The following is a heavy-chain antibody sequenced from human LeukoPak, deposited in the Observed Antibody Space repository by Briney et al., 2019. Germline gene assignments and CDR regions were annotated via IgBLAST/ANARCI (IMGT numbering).Heavy chain of an antibody. CDR2: ISGSGGST. CDR1: GFTFSSYW. V-gene: IGHV3-23*01. CDR3: AKDRSPGYYDSSGSKDY. D-gene: IGHD3-22*01. J-gene: IGHJ4*02. Sequence: GGSLRLSCAASGFTFSSYWMSWVRQAPGKGLEWVSAISGSGGSTYYADSVKGRFTISRDNSKNTLYLQMNSLRAEDTAVYYCAKDRSPGYYDSSGSKDYWGQGTLVTVSS.